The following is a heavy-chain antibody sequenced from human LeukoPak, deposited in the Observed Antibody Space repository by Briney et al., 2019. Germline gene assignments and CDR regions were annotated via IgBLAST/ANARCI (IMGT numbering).Heavy chain of an antibody. CDR3: AKDSSSSSWSRYYGMDV. CDR1: GFTFDDYA. D-gene: IGHD6-13*01. V-gene: IGHV3-43*02. Sequence: GGSLRLSCAASGFTFDDYAMHWVRQAPGKGLEWVSLISGDGGRTYYADSVKGRFTISRDNSKNSLYLQMNSLRTEDTALYYCAKDSSSSSWSRYYGMDVWGQGTTVTVSS. J-gene: IGHJ6*02. CDR2: ISGDGGRT.